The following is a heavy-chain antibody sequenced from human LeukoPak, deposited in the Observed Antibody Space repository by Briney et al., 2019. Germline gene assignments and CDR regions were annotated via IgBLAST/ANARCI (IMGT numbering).Heavy chain of an antibody. Sequence: SQTLSLTCTVSGGSISSGDYYWSWIRQPPGKGLEWIGYIYYSGSTYYNPSLKSRVTISVDTSKNQFSLKLSSVTAADTAVYYCARGVGGYQLEGNDAFDIWGQGTMVTVSS. V-gene: IGHV4-30-4*08. D-gene: IGHD2-2*01. CDR1: GGSISSGDYY. CDR2: IYYSGST. J-gene: IGHJ3*02. CDR3: ARGVGGYQLEGNDAFDI.